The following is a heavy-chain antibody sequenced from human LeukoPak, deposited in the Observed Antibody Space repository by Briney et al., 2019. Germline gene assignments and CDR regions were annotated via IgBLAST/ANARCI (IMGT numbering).Heavy chain of an antibody. CDR1: GGSISSSSYY. Sequence: SETLSLTCTVSGGSISSSSYYWGWIRQPPGKGLEWIGSIYYSGSTYYNPSLKSRVTISVDTSKNQFSLKLSSVTAADTAVYYCARGLISPKEMATIGGYFDLWGRGTLVTVSS. J-gene: IGHJ2*01. CDR3: ARGLISPKEMATIGGYFDL. D-gene: IGHD5-24*01. V-gene: IGHV4-39*01. CDR2: IYYSGST.